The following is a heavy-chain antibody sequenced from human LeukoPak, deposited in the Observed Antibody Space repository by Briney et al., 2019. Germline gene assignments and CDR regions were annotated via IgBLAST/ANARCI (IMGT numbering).Heavy chain of an antibody. CDR3: ARTTTPHYYGSGSYALGY. CDR2: ISYDGSTK. CDR1: GFTFSSYG. V-gene: IGHV3-30*03. J-gene: IGHJ4*02. D-gene: IGHD3-10*01. Sequence: GGSLRLSCAASGFTFSSYGMHWVRQAPGKGLEWVADISYDGSTKYYADSVKGRFTISRDNSKNTLYLQMSSLSAEDTAVYYCARTTTPHYYGSGSYALGYWGQGTLVTVPS.